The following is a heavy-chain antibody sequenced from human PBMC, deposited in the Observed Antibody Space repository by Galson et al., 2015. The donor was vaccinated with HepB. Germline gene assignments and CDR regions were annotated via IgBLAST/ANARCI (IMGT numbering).Heavy chain of an antibody. J-gene: IGHJ6*02. CDR3: ASATPYSSSLAPGEPREGPGYPTDIGGYYYYYYGMDV. D-gene: IGHD6-13*01. CDR2: IIPILGIA. CDR1: GYTFTSYG. Sequence: SVKVSCKASGYTFTSYGISWVRQAPGQGLEWMGRIIPILGIANYAQKFQGRVTITADKSTSTAYMELSSLRSEDTAVYYCASATPYSSSLAPGEPREGPGYPTDIGGYYYYYYGMDVWGQGTTVTVSS. V-gene: IGHV1-69*04.